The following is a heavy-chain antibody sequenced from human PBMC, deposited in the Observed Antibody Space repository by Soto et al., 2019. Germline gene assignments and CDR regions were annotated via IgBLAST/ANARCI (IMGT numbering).Heavy chain of an antibody. CDR2: ISSSSSYT. D-gene: IGHD3-9*01. CDR1: GFTFSDYY. CDR3: ARVRYDILTGYYSYGMDV. Sequence: PGGSLRLSCAASGFTFSDYYMSWIRQAPGKGLEWVSYISSSSSYTNYADSVKGRLTISRDNAKNSLYLQMNSLRAEDTAVYYCARVRYDILTGYYSYGMDVWGQGTTVTVSS. V-gene: IGHV3-11*06. J-gene: IGHJ6*02.